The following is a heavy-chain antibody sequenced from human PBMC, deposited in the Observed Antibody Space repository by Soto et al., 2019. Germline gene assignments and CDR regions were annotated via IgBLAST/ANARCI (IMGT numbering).Heavy chain of an antibody. V-gene: IGHV1-3*01. D-gene: IGHD2-21*02. CDR1: GDTFTSYA. J-gene: IGHJ4*02. CDR3: ARSIVVVTALDY. CDR2: INAGNGNT. Sequence: GASVKLSCEASGDTFTSYAMHWVRQAPGQRLEWMGWINAGNGNTKYSQKFQGRVTITRDTSASTAYMELSSLRSEDTAVYYCARSIVVVTALDYWGQGTLVTSPQ.